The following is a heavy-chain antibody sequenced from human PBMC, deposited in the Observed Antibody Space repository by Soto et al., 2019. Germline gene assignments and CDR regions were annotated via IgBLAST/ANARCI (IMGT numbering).Heavy chain of an antibody. J-gene: IGHJ6*02. CDR2: IYYSGST. CDR1: GGSISSGDYY. CDR3: ARTSYYDSTGYYNMDV. D-gene: IGHD3-22*01. Sequence: PSETLSLTCTVSGGSISSGDYYWSWIRQPPGKGLEWIGSIYYSGSTYYNPSLNSRVTISVDKSKNQFSLKLTSVTAADTADYYCARTSYYDSTGYYNMDVWGQGTTVTVSS. V-gene: IGHV4-39*07.